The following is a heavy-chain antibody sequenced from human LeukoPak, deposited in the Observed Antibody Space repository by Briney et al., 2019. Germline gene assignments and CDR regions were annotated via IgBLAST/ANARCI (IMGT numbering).Heavy chain of an antibody. CDR1: GYAFSDFY. Sequence: ASVKVSCKASGYAFSDFYLYWVRQAPGRGLEVLGCINPYSGDTKYAQTFQDRVTMTRDTSITTAYLELNSLTSEDTAIYYCAREGDEEDNLWDNYRPPPPLDFWGQGTLVTVSS. CDR3: AREGDEEDNLWDNYRPPPPLDF. V-gene: IGHV1-2*02. D-gene: IGHD3-16*02. CDR2: INPYSGDT. J-gene: IGHJ4*02.